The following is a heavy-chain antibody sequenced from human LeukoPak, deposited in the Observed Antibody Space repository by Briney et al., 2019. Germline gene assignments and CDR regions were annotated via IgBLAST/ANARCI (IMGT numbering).Heavy chain of an antibody. V-gene: IGHV3-48*03. Sequence: PGRSLRLSCAASGCTFSSYEMNWVRQAPGKGLEWVSYISSSGSTIYYADSVKGRFTISRDNAKNSLYLQMNSLRAEDTAVYYCAELGITMIGGVWGKGTTVTISS. CDR1: GCTFSSYE. CDR3: AELGITMIGGV. CDR2: ISSSGSTI. J-gene: IGHJ6*04. D-gene: IGHD3-10*02.